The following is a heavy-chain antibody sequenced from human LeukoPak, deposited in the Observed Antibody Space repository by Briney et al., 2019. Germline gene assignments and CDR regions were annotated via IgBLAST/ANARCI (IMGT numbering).Heavy chain of an antibody. D-gene: IGHD6-13*01. CDR3: ARSGGLYTSTWYFHR. Sequence: SETLSLTCTVSGGSMSTYYWSWIRQSPGKGLEWIGYIYYSGSTSYNPSLKSRLTISIDTSKTQFYLKLSSVTAADTAVYYCARSGGLYTSTWYFHRWGQGTLVTVSS. V-gene: IGHV4-59*01. J-gene: IGHJ1*01. CDR2: IYYSGST. CDR1: GGSMSTYY.